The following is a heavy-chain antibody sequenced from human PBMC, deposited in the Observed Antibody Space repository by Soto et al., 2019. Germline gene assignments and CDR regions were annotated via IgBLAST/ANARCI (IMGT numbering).Heavy chain of an antibody. V-gene: IGHV3-30-3*01. J-gene: IGHJ4*02. Sequence: QVQLVESGGGVVQPGRSLRLSCAASGFTFSSYAMHWVRQAPGKGLERVAVISYDGSNKYYADSVKGRFTISRDNSKNTLYLQMNSVRAEDTAVYYCARDRDFDYGGNTPLSYWGQGTLVTVSS. D-gene: IGHD4-17*01. CDR3: ARDRDFDYGGNTPLSY. CDR1: GFTFSSYA. CDR2: ISYDGSNK.